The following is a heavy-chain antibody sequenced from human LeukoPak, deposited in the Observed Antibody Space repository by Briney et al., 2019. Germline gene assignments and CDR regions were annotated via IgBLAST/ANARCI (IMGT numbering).Heavy chain of an antibody. J-gene: IGHJ5*02. Sequence: ASVKVSCKASGYTFTSYGISWVRQAPGQGLEWMGWISAYNGNTNYAQKLQGRVTMTTDTSTSTAYMELRSLRSDDTAVYYCARDLGGGRSPTNWFDPWGQGTLVTVSS. CDR2: ISAYNGNT. CDR1: GYTFTSYG. D-gene: IGHD2-15*01. CDR3: ARDLGGGRSPTNWFDP. V-gene: IGHV1-18*01.